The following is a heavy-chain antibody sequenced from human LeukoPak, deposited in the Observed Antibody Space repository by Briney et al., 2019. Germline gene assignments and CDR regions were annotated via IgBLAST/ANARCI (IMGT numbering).Heavy chain of an antibody. V-gene: IGHV4-4*07. CDR1: GGSISSYY. J-gene: IGHJ5*02. CDR3: ARGVVYDSSGYYGVNWFYP. D-gene: IGHD3-22*01. CDR2: IYTSGST. Sequence: SGTLSLTCTVSGGSISSYYWSWIRQPAGRGLEWIGRIYTSGSTNYNPSLKSRVTMSVDTSKNQFSLKLSSVTAADTAVYYCARGVVYDSSGYYGVNWFYPWGQGTLTTVSS.